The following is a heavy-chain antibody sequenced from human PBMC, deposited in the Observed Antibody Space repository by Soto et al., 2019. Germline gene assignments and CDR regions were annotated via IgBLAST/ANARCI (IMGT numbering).Heavy chain of an antibody. Sequence: QPGGSLRLSCAASGFTFSSYAMHWVRQAPGKGLEWVAVISYDGSNKYYADSVKGRFTISRDNSKNTLYLQMNSLRAEDTAVYYCARDKVGFWDYYYYGMDVWGQGTTVTVSS. D-gene: IGHD3-10*01. CDR1: GFTFSSYA. CDR3: ARDKVGFWDYYYYGMDV. J-gene: IGHJ6*02. CDR2: ISYDGSNK. V-gene: IGHV3-30-3*01.